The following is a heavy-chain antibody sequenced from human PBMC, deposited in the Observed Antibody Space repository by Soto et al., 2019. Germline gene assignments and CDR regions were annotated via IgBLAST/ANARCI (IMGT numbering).Heavy chain of an antibody. D-gene: IGHD5-12*01. CDR2: IIPIFGTA. Sequence: SMKVSCRASGGTFSSYAISWVRQAPGQGLEWMGGIIPIFGTANYAQKFQGRVTITADESTSTAYMELSSLRSEDTAMYYCAIVRDGYNFDYWGQGTLVTVSS. J-gene: IGHJ4*02. V-gene: IGHV1-69*13. CDR3: AIVRDGYNFDY. CDR1: GGTFSSYA.